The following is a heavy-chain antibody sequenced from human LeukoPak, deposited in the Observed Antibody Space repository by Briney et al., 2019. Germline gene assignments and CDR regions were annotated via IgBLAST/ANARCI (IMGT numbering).Heavy chain of an antibody. CDR2: IYSGGST. CDR1: GFTVSSNY. D-gene: IGHD2-2*01. V-gene: IGHV3-53*01. CDR3: ARVFCSSTSCYDYFDY. J-gene: IGHJ4*02. Sequence: GGSLRLSCAASGFTVSSNYMSRVRQAPGKGLEWVSVIYSGGSTYYADSVKGRFTISRGNSKNTLYLQMNSLRAEDTAVYYCARVFCSSTSCYDYFDYWGQGTLVTVSS.